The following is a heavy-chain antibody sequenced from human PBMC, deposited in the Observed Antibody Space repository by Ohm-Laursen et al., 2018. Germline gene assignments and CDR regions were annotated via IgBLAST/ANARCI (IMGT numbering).Heavy chain of an antibody. CDR2: ISYDGSNK. D-gene: IGHD6-19*01. CDR3: AKDSSGWYDTGNYFDY. J-gene: IGHJ4*02. V-gene: IGHV3-30*18. CDR1: GFTFSSYG. Sequence: SLRLSCTASGFTFSSYGMHWVRQAPGKGLEWVAVISYDGSNKYYADSVKGRFTISRDNSKNTLYLQMNSLRAEDTAVYYCAKDSSGWYDTGNYFDYWGQGTLVTVSS.